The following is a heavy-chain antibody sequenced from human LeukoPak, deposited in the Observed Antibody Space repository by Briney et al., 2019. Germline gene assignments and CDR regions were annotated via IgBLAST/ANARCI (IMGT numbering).Heavy chain of an antibody. CDR2: ISYSGST. J-gene: IGHJ4*02. CDR1: GGSFSGFY. CDR3: ARSPSKEMEWLSPSHFDF. V-gene: IGHV4-59*01. D-gene: IGHD3-3*01. Sequence: SETLSLTCTVSGGSFSGFYWSWIRQPPGKGLEWIGDISYSGSTKYNPSLKSRVTISIDTSKNQFSLRLTSVTAADTAVYYCARSPSKEMEWLSPSHFDFWGQGTQVSVSS.